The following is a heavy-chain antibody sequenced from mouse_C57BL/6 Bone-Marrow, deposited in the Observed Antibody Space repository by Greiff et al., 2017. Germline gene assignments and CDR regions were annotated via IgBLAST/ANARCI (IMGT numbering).Heavy chain of an antibody. V-gene: IGHV1-64*01. J-gene: IGHJ1*03. D-gene: IGHD1-1*01. Sequence: QVPLQQPGAELVMPGASVKLSCKASGYTFTSYWMHWVKQRPGQGLEWIGMIHPNSGSTNYNEKFKSKATLTVDQSSSTAYLQLRSLTSEDSAVYYCASGGVYYYGSRYFDVWGTGTTVTVSS. CDR1: GYTFTSYW. CDR3: ASGGVYYYGSRYFDV. CDR2: IHPNSGST.